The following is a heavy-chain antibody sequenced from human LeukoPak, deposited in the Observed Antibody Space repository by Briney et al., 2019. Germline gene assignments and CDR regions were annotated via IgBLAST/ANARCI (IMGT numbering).Heavy chain of an antibody. CDR2: INPNSGGT. Sequence: ASVKVSCKASGYTFTSYGISWVRQAPGQGLEWMGWINPNSGGTNYAQKFQGRVTMTRDTSISTAYMELSRLRSDDTAVYYCARAKLQWNFDYWGQGTLVTVSS. J-gene: IGHJ4*02. CDR1: GYTFTSYG. CDR3: ARAKLQWNFDY. V-gene: IGHV1-2*02. D-gene: IGHD4-11*01.